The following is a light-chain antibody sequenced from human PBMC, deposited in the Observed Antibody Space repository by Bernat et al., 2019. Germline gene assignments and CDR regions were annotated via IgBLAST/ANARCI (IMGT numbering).Light chain of an antibody. V-gene: IGLV3-19*01. CDR2: GKN. CDR3: NSRDSSGNHWV. CDR1: SLRSYY. Sequence: SSDLTQDPAVSVALGQTVRITCQGDSLRSYYASWYQQKPGQAPVLVIYGKNNRPSGIPDRFFGSSSGNTASLTITGAQAEDEADYYCNSRDSSGNHWVFGGGTKLTVL. J-gene: IGLJ3*02.